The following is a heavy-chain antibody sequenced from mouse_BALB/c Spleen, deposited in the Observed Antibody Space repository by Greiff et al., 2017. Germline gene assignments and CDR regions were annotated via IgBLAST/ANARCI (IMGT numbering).Heavy chain of an antibody. J-gene: IGHJ1*01. D-gene: IGHD1-1*01. Sequence: DVQLVESGGGLVQPKGSLKLSCAASGFTFNTYAMNWVRQAPGKGLEWVARIRSKSNNYATYYADSVKDRFTISRDDSQSMLYLQMNNLKTEDTAMYYCVRHYSHYYGTWYFDVWGAGTTVTVSS. CDR3: VRHYSHYYGTWYFDV. V-gene: IGHV10-1*02. CDR2: IRSKSNNYAT. CDR1: GFTFNTYA.